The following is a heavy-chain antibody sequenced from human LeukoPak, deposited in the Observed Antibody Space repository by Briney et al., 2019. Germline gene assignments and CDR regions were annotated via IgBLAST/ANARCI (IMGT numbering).Heavy chain of an antibody. CDR3: ARSTVPYYFDY. Sequence: SQSLSLTCTVSGGSISSGGYYWSWIRQRPGKDLEWIGYIYYSGNTYYNPSIMSRVTISVDTSKNQFSLKLNSVTAADTAVYYCARSTVPYYFDYWGQGTLGTVSS. CDR1: GGSISSGGYY. D-gene: IGHD4-17*01. CDR2: IYYSGNT. J-gene: IGHJ4*01. V-gene: IGHV4-31*03.